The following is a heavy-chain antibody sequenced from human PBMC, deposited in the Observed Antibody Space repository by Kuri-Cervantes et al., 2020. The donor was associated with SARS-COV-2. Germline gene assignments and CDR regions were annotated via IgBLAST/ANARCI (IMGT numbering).Heavy chain of an antibody. CDR1: GGSISSYY. Sequence: ESLKISCTVSGGSISSYYWSWIRQPPGKGLEWIGYIYYSGSTNYNPSLKSRVTISVDTSKNQFSLKLSSVTAADTAVYYCASLWFPGTNYYYYGMDVWAQGTT. D-gene: IGHD3-10*01. V-gene: IGHV4-59*01. J-gene: IGHJ6*02. CDR3: ASLWFPGTNYYYYGMDV. CDR2: IYYSGST.